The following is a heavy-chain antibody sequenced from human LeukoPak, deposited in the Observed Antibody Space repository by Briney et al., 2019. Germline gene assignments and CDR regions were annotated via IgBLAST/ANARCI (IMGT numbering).Heavy chain of an antibody. J-gene: IGHJ3*02. Sequence: SQTLSLTCTVSGGSISSGSYYWGWIRQPPGKGLEWIGSIYYSGSTYYNPSLKSRVTISVDTSKNQFSLKLSSVTAADTAVYYCAPSGGAFDIWGQGTMVTVSS. D-gene: IGHD2-15*01. CDR3: APSGGAFDI. CDR1: GGSISSGSYY. V-gene: IGHV4-39*01. CDR2: IYYSGST.